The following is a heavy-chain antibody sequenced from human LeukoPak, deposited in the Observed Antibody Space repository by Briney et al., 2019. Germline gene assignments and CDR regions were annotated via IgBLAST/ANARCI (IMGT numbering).Heavy chain of an antibody. D-gene: IGHD5-18*01. CDR2: IAYSGGDT. V-gene: IGHV3-23*01. CDR3: AKSSHSNAWDDFDY. J-gene: IGHJ4*02. Sequence: AGSLRLSCAASGFTFTSYVMNWVRQPPGQGLEWVSTIAYSGGDTYYADSVKGRFTVSRDDSKNTLYLQMHSLRAEDTAAYYCAKSSHSNAWDDFDYWGQGTLVTVPS. CDR1: GFTFTSYV.